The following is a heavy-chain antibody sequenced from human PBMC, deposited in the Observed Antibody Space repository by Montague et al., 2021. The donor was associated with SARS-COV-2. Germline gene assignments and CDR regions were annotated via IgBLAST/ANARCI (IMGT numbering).Heavy chain of an antibody. CDR3: ARGARQGYGFRLGSFDY. V-gene: IGHV4-34*01. CDR2: INHSGST. J-gene: IGHJ4*02. D-gene: IGHD3-10*01. CDR1: GGSFSGYY. Sequence: SETLSLTCAVYGGSFSGYYWNWIRQPPGKGLEWIGAINHSGSTNYNPSLKSRVTMSVDTSKNQFSLKLSSVTAADTAVYYCARGARQGYGFRLGSFDYWGQGTLVTVSS.